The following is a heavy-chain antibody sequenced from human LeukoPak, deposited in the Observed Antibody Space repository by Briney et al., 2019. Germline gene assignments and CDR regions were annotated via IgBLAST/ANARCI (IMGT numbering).Heavy chain of an antibody. CDR3: ARSTFSWFDP. Sequence: GESLKISCKGSGYSFTNYWIGWVRQMPGKGVEWMGIIYPGDSNNRYSPSFQGQITISDDKSISTAYLHWSSLMASDTAMYYCARSTFSWFDPWGQGTLVTVSS. V-gene: IGHV5-51*01. J-gene: IGHJ5*02. CDR2: IYPGDSNN. CDR1: GYSFTNYW.